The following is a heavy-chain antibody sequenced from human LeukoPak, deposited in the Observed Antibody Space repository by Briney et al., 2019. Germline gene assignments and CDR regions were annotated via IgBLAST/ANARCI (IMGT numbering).Heavy chain of an antibody. CDR1: GFTFSTYW. Sequence: GGSLRLSCTGSGFTFSTYWMSWVRQAPGKGLEWVARIKEDGSEKDYVDSAKGRFTISRDNARNSLFLKMNSLRVEYTGLYYCASHGSARDWFDPWGQRTLVTVSS. V-gene: IGHV3-7*01. D-gene: IGHD1-1*01. J-gene: IGHJ5*02. CDR3: ASHGSARDWFDP. CDR2: IKEDGSEK.